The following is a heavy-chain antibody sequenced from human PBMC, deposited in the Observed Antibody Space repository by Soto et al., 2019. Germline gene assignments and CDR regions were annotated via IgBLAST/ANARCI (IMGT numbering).Heavy chain of an antibody. CDR1: GFTFSSYG. CDR2: ISYDGSNK. J-gene: IGHJ3*02. Sequence: QVQLVESGGGVVQPGRSLRLSCAASGFTFSSYGMHWVRQAPGKGLEWVAVISYDGSNKYYADSVKGRFTISRDNSKNTLYLQMNSLRAEDTAVYYCAKGDCGGDCYSFDGFDIWGQGTMVTVSS. CDR3: AKGDCGGDCYSFDGFDI. V-gene: IGHV3-30*18. D-gene: IGHD2-21*02.